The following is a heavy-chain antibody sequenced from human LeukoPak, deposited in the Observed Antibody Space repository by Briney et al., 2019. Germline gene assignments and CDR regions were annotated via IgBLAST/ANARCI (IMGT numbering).Heavy chain of an antibody. CDR2: ISAYNGNT. J-gene: IGHJ6*04. D-gene: IGHD3-10*01. CDR3: ARLYGSGSYLNGDYYYYGMDV. V-gene: IGHV1-18*04. CDR1: GYTFTRYG. Sequence: ASVKVSCKASGYTFTRYGISWVRQAPGQGLEWMGWISAYNGNTNYAQKLQGRVTITTDTSTSTAYMELRSLRSDDTAVYYCARLYGSGSYLNGDYYYYGMDVWGKGTTVTVSS.